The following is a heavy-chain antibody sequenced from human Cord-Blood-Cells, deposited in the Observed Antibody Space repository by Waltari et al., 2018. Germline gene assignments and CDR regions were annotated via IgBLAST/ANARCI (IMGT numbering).Heavy chain of an antibody. CDR1: VLTVRGNY. CDR3: ARGSID. Sequence: EVQLVESGGGLLQPGGSLRLPRAAPVLTVRGNYMSWVRQAPGKGLEWVSVIYSGGSTYYADSVKGRFTISRDNSKNTLYLQMNSLRAEDTAVYYCARGSIDWGQGTLVTVSS. D-gene: IGHD3-16*02. V-gene: IGHV3-53*01. J-gene: IGHJ4*02. CDR2: IYSGGST.